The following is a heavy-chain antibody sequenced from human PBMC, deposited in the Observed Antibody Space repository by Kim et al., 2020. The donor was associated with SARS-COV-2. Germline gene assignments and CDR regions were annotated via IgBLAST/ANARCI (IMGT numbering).Heavy chain of an antibody. V-gene: IGHV1-24*01. J-gene: IGHJ6*02. CDR2: FDPEDGET. D-gene: IGHD1-26*01. CDR3: ATGPTFIVGATGDRFFYYGMDV. CDR1: GYTLTELS. Sequence: ASVKVSCKVSGYTLTELSMHWVRQAPGKGLEWMGGFDPEDGETIYAQKFQGRVTMTEDTSTDTAYMELSSLRSEDTAVYYGATGPTFIVGATGDRFFYYGMDVWGQGTTVTVSS.